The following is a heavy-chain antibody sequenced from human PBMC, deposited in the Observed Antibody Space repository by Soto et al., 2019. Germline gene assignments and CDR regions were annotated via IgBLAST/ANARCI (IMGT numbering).Heavy chain of an antibody. CDR2: MDPNRGHS. Sequence: ASVKVSCKASGYNISSYDIIWVRQAAGQGLEWMGWMDPNRGHSDSVQNFRGRVTMTTNISASTAYVELRGLRSDDPAVYYCAREGDYYVSGSNEDYYYYYGMDVWGQGTTVTVSS. V-gene: IGHV1-8*01. CDR3: AREGDYYVSGSNEDYYYYYGMDV. CDR1: GYNISSYD. J-gene: IGHJ6*02. D-gene: IGHD3-10*01.